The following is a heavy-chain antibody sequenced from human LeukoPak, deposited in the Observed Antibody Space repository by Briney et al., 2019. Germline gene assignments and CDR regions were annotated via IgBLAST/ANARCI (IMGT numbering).Heavy chain of an antibody. V-gene: IGHV1-69*13. CDR2: IIPIFGTA. CDR3: AGGGHYYYYYYMDV. Sequence: ASVKVSCKASGGTFSSYAISWVRQAPGQGLEWMGGIIPIFGTANYAQKFQGRVTITADESTSTAYMELSSLRSEDTAVYYCAGGGHYYYYYYMDVWGKGTTVTVSS. CDR1: GGTFSSYA. J-gene: IGHJ6*03.